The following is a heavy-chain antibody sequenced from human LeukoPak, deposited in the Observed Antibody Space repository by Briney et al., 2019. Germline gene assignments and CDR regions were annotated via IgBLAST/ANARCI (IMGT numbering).Heavy chain of an antibody. CDR3: ATGTTSGTYYFAY. D-gene: IGHD1-1*01. Sequence: GGSLRLSCAASGFTFNSYSMNWVRQAPGKGLEWVSSITSGSSYIYYTDSVKGRFTISRDNAKNSLYLQMNSLGAEDTAVYYCATGTTSGTYYFAYWGQGTLVTVSS. CDR2: ITSGSSYI. CDR1: GFTFNSYS. V-gene: IGHV3-21*01. J-gene: IGHJ4*02.